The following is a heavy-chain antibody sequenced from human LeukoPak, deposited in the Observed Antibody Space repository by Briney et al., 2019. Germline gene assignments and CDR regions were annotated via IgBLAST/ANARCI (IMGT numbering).Heavy chain of an antibody. CDR2: ISYDGSNK. V-gene: IGHV3-30-3*01. J-gene: IGHJ4*02. CDR3: AKELRYYYDRSGYYYYDY. CDR1: GFTFSSYA. D-gene: IGHD3-22*01. Sequence: PGRSLRLSCAASGFTFSSYAMHWVRPAPGKGLEWVAVISYDGSNKYYADSVKGRFTISRDNSKNTLYLQMNSLRAEDTAVYYCAKELRYYYDRSGYYYYDYWGQGTLVTVSS.